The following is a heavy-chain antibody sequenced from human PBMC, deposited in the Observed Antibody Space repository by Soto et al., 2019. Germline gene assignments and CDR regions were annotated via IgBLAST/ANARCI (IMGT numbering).Heavy chain of an antibody. D-gene: IGHD3-10*01. CDR3: ARTSDLGVRDWFEP. V-gene: IGHV4-31*03. CDR2: IYYRGNT. CDR1: GGSINSGGYH. J-gene: IGHJ5*02. Sequence: SLTCSVSGGSINSGGYHWTWIRQHPEKGLEWIGYIYYRGNTYYNPSLRSRLTISVDTSKNQFSLNLTSVTAADTAVYYCARTSDLGVRDWFEPRGQGTLVPVSS.